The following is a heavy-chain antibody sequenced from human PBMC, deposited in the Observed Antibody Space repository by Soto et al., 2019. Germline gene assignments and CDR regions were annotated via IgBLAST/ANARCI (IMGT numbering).Heavy chain of an antibody. CDR2: IYPGDSDT. CDR1: GYSFTIYW. J-gene: IGHJ4*02. CDR3: ARRGPYSSSWYYFDY. D-gene: IGHD6-13*01. V-gene: IGHV5-51*01. Sequence: GEFMKICWKGAGYSFTIYWIGWVRQMPGKGLEWMGIIYPGDSDTRYSPSFQGQVTISADKSISTAYLQWSSLKASDTAMYYCARRGPYSSSWYYFDYWGQGTLVTVSS.